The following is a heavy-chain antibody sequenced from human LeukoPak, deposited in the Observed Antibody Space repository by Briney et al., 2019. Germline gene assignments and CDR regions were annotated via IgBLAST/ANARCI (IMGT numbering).Heavy chain of an antibody. Sequence: GGSLRLSCAASGFTFSNYWMHWVRQAPGKGLEWVSSVSGSGRNTFYPDSVEGRFTISRGNSKNTVYLQMNSLRADDTAVYYCVKSRRVGANQRGLFDYWGQGTLVTVSP. CDR1: GFTFSNYW. V-gene: IGHV3-23*01. J-gene: IGHJ4*02. D-gene: IGHD1-26*01. CDR3: VKSRRVGANQRGLFDY. CDR2: VSGSGRNT.